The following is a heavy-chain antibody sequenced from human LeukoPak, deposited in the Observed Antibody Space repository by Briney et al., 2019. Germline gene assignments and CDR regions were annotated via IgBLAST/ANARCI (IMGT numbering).Heavy chain of an antibody. D-gene: IGHD5-24*01. J-gene: IGHJ4*02. CDR1: GGSISSSSYY. Sequence: AVPLSLTCTVSGGSISSSSYYWGWIRQPPGKGLEWLGSIYYSGSTYYNPSLKSRVTISVDTSKNQFSLKLSSVTCADTAVYYCANSYNFDYWGQGTLVTVSS. CDR3: ANSYNFDY. CDR2: IYYSGST. V-gene: IGHV4-39*01.